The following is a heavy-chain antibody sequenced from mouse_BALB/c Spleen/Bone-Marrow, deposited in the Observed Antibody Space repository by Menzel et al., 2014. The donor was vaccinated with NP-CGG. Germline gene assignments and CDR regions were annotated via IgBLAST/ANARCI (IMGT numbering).Heavy chain of an antibody. CDR3: ASRGSTMIPDY. J-gene: IGHJ2*01. V-gene: IGHV1-74*01. CDR1: GYSFTSYW. CDR2: IHPSDSET. Sequence: QVHVKQSGAELVRPGASVKLSCKASGYSFTSYWMNWVKQRPGQGLEWIGMIHPSDSETRLNQKFKDKATLTVDKSSSTAYMQLSSPTSEDSAVYYCASRGSTMIPDYWGQGPPLSGSS. D-gene: IGHD2-4*01.